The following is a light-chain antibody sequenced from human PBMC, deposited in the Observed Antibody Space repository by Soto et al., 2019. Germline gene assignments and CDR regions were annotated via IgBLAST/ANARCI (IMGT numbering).Light chain of an antibody. Sequence: EIVLTQSPATLSLSPGERATLSCRASQSISGYLAWYQQKPGQAPRLLIYDASKRATGIPARFSGSGYGTHFSLSISSLEPEDFAVYYCQQRSNWVTFGGGTKVDIK. V-gene: IGKV3-11*01. CDR3: QQRSNWVT. CDR2: DAS. CDR1: QSISGY. J-gene: IGKJ4*01.